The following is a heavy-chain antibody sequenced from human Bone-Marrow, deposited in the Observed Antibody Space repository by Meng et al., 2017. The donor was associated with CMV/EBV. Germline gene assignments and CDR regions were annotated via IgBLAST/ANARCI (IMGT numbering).Heavy chain of an antibody. J-gene: IGHJ4*02. CDR3: TTDLALPTYYYDRSGHNADY. Sequence: GESLKISCAASGFTFSSYAMHWVRQAPGKGLEWVAVISYDGSSKYYADSEKGRFTISRDNSKNTLYLQMNSLKTEDTAVYYCTTDLALPTYYYDRSGHNADYWGQGTRVTVSS. CDR1: GFTFSSYA. V-gene: IGHV3-30*04. D-gene: IGHD3-22*01. CDR2: ISYDGSSK.